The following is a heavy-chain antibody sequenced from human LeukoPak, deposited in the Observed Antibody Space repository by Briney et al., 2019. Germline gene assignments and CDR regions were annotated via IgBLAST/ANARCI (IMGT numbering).Heavy chain of an antibody. J-gene: IGHJ2*01. CDR1: GYTLTELS. V-gene: IGHV1-24*01. CDR2: FDPEDGET. D-gene: IGHD5-18*01. CDR3: ATQISNTRGYIYGQGNWYFDL. Sequence: ASVKVSCKVSGYTLTELSMHWVRQAPGKGLEWMGGFDPEDGETIYAQKFQGRVTMTEDTSTDTAYMELSSLRSEDTAVYYCATQISNTRGYIYGQGNWYFDLWGRGTLVTVSS.